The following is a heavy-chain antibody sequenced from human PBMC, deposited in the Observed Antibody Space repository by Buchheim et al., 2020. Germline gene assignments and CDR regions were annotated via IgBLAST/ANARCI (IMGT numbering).Heavy chain of an antibody. CDR3: ARLSLGNPFDF. Sequence: QVTLKESGPALVKPTQTLRLTCTFSGFSLTTGGMRVSWIRQPPGKALEWLARIDWDDDKFYSTSLKTRLTISKDTPKSQVALTLTNVEAVDTATYYCARLSLGNPFDFWGQGTL. CDR1: GFSLTTGGMR. D-gene: IGHD1-14*01. V-gene: IGHV2-70*04. J-gene: IGHJ4*02. CDR2: IDWDDDK.